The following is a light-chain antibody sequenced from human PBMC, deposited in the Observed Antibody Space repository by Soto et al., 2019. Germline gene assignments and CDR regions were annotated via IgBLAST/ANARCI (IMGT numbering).Light chain of an antibody. V-gene: IGKV2-24*01. CDR2: KSS. CDR1: QSLVHSDGNNY. Sequence: DIVMTQTPLSSPVTLGQPASISCRSSQSLVHSDGNNYLNLLHQRPGQPPRLLIYKSSNRFSGVPDRFSGRGAGTDFTLKISRVDAEDVGIFYCMQATEFPYTFGQGTKLEIK. CDR3: MQATEFPYT. J-gene: IGKJ2*01.